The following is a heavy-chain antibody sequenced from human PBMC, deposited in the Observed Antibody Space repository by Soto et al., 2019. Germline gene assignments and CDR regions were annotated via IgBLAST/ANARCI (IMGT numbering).Heavy chain of an antibody. CDR2: IYWDDDK. V-gene: IGHV2-5*02. CDR3: AHYGSGSYYNRGHWGY. J-gene: IGHJ4*02. CDR1: GFSLSTSGVG. Sequence: QITLKESGPTLVKPTQTLTLTCTFSGFSLSTSGVGVGWIRQPPGKALEWLALIYWDDDKRYSPSLKSRLTITNDPPKNQVVLTMTNMDPVDTATYYCAHYGSGSYYNRGHWGYWGQGTLVTVSS. D-gene: IGHD3-10*01.